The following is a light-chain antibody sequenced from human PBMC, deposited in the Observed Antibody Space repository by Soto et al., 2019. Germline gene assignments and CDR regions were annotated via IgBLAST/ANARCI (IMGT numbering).Light chain of an antibody. V-gene: IGKV4-1*01. Sequence: DIVMTQSPDSLGVSLGERATINCKSSQSVLYSSNNKNYLAWYQQKPGQPPKLLIYGASTRDSGVPDRFSGSGSGTDFTLTISSLQAEDVAVYYCQQYNNWPPYTFGQGTKVDIK. CDR1: QSVLYSSNNKNY. J-gene: IGKJ2*01. CDR3: QQYNNWPPYT. CDR2: GAS.